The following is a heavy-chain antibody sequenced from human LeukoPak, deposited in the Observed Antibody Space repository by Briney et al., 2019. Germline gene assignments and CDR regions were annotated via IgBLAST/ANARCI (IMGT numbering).Heavy chain of an antibody. CDR1: GDSINSYY. J-gene: IGHJ5*02. V-gene: IGHV4-59*08. CDR2: IYYSGST. Sequence: SETLSLTCAVSGDSINSYYWSWIRQPLGKGLEWIGDIYYSGSTNYSPSLKSRVNISVDRSTNQFSLKVISVTAADTAVYYCARRTARWFDPWGQGTLVTVSS. CDR3: ARRTARWFDP.